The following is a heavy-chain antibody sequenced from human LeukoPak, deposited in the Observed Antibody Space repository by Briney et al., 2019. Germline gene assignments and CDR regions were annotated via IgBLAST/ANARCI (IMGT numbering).Heavy chain of an antibody. J-gene: IGHJ4*02. CDR1: GGSISSGSYY. CDR2: IYTSGST. CDR3: ARWDYDRFDY. Sequence: SSETLSLTCTVSGGSISSGSYYWSWIRQPAGKGLEWIGRIYTSGSTNYNPSLESRVTISVDTSKNQFSLKLSSVTAADTAVYSCARWDYDRFDYWGQGTLVTVSS. D-gene: IGHD3-22*01. V-gene: IGHV4-61*02.